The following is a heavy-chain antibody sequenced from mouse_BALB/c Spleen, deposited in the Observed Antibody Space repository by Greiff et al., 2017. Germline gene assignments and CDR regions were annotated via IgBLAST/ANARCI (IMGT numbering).Heavy chain of an antibody. CDR3: SRVYYGVSHQAWVAY. CDR2: ISSGGST. V-gene: IGHV5-6-5*01. CDR1: GFTFSSYA. D-gene: IGHD1-1*02. J-gene: IGHJ3*01. Sequence: EVKLMESGGGLVKPGGSLKLSCAASGFTFSSYAMSWVRQTPEKRLAWVASISSGGSTYYPDSVKGRFTISRDNDMNILYLQMSSLRSEDTAMYYCSRVYYGVSHQAWVAYWGQGTLVTVSA.